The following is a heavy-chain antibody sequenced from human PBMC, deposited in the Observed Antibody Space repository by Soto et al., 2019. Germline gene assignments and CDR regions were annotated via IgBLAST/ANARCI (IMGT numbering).Heavy chain of an antibody. Sequence: ASVKVSCKASGYTFTSYGISWVRQAPGQGLEWMGWISAYNGNTNYAQKLQGRVTMTTDTSTSTAYMELRSLRSDDTAVYYCAREIMITFGGVIVTESQFDYWGQGTLVTVSS. CDR1: GYTFTSYG. CDR2: ISAYNGNT. V-gene: IGHV1-18*01. CDR3: AREIMITFGGVIVTESQFDY. J-gene: IGHJ4*02. D-gene: IGHD3-16*02.